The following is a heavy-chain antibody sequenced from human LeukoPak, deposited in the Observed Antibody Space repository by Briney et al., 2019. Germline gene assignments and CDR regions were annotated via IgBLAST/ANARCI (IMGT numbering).Heavy chain of an antibody. Sequence: GGSLRLSCAASGFSFSSYAMSWVRQAPGKGLEWVSTISGGGSPTHFADSVRGRFTISRDNSENTLYLQMNSLTVEDTAVYYCARSNLEYSSSSGLNYWGQGTLVTVSS. J-gene: IGHJ4*02. CDR2: ISGGGSPT. V-gene: IGHV3-23*01. D-gene: IGHD6-6*01. CDR1: GFSFSSYA. CDR3: ARSNLEYSSSSGLNY.